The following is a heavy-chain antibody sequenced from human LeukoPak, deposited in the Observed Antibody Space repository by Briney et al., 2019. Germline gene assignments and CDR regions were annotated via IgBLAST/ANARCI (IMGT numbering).Heavy chain of an antibody. Sequence: PSETLSLTCTVSGGSISSSSYYWGWIRQPPGKGLEWIGNIYYSGSTYYNPSLKSPVTISVDTSKNHFSLNLTTVTAADTAVCDCARETWYWELPGCDYWGQGAMVTVSS. CDR3: ARETWYWELPGCDY. CDR1: GGSISSSSYY. D-gene: IGHD1-26*01. J-gene: IGHJ4*02. CDR2: IYYSGST. V-gene: IGHV4-39*02.